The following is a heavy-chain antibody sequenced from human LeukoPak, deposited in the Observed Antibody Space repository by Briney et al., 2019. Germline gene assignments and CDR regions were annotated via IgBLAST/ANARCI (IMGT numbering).Heavy chain of an antibody. Sequence: GRSLRLSCAASGFIFSTYAMHWVRQAPGKGLEWVAVISYDGSNKYYADSVKGRFTFSRDNSKNTLYLRMNSLRAEDTAVYYCARPYNYDTSAYYFDYWGQGTLVTVSS. V-gene: IGHV3-30-3*01. CDR2: ISYDGSNK. D-gene: IGHD3-22*01. CDR1: GFIFSTYA. J-gene: IGHJ4*02. CDR3: ARPYNYDTSAYYFDY.